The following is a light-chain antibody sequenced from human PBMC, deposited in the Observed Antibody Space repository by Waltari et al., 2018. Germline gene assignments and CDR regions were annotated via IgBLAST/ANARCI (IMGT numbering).Light chain of an antibody. J-gene: IGLJ2*01. CDR1: TSPIGYNKF. CDR2: DVT. Sequence: QSALTQPASVSVSPGQSIALSCPRTTSPIGYNKFVSCYQQNPGKAPKLIIYDVTGRPSGVSDRFSGSKSGNTASLTISGLQAEDEADYYCSSYTSSRTLIFGGGTKVTV. CDR3: SSYTSSRTLI. V-gene: IGLV2-14*01.